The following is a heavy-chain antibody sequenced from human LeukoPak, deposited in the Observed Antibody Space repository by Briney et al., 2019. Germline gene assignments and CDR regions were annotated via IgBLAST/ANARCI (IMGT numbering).Heavy chain of an antibody. D-gene: IGHD2-2*01. CDR1: GFTFSSYS. Sequence: GGSLRLSCAASGFTFSSYSMNWVRQAPGKGLEWVSSISSSSSYIYYADSVKGRFTISRDNAKNSLYLQMNSLRAEDTAVYYCARRSIYCSSTSCYALSVGNINEPFDYWGQGTLVTVSS. CDR3: ARRSIYCSSTSCYALSVGNINEPFDY. V-gene: IGHV3-21*03. J-gene: IGHJ4*02. CDR2: ISSSSSYI.